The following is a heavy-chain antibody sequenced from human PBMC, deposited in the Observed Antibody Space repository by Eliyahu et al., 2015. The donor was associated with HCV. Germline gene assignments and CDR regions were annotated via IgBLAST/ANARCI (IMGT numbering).Heavy chain of an antibody. CDR3: ARDRGTHMARDDGFDI. D-gene: IGHD3-10*01. J-gene: IGHJ3*02. CDR1: GYTFTGHY. Sequence: QVQLVQSGAEVKKPGASVKVSCKASGYTFTGHYMHWVRQAPGQGLEWMGWINPNSGVTNYAQKFQGWVIMTRDTSINTAYMELSRLNSDDTAVYYCARDRGTHMARDDGFDIWGQGTMVTVSS. CDR2: INPNSGVT. V-gene: IGHV1-2*04.